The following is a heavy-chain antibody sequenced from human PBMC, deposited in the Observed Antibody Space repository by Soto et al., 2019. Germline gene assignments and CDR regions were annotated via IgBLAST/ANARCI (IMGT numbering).Heavy chain of an antibody. CDR1: GGSMSSGAYY. J-gene: IGHJ4*02. CDR2: IYHTGNT. CDR3: ARSYSGYLDN. D-gene: IGHD3-22*01. V-gene: IGHV4-31*03. Sequence: SETLSLTCSVSGGSMSSGAYYWNWIRQHPVKGLEWIAYIYHTGNTYYNPSLRSRTTISVDTSENQFSLKLTSVTDADTAVYYCARSYSGYLDNWGQGTLVTVSS.